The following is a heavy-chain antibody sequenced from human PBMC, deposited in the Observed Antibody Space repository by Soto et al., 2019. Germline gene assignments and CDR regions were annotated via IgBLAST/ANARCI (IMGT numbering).Heavy chain of an antibody. D-gene: IGHD3-22*01. V-gene: IGHV3-30*03. CDR1: GFTFSSYG. Sequence: GGSLRLSCAASGFTFSSYGVHWVRQAPGKGLEWVAVISFDGTNKYYADSVKGRFTISRDNSKNTMYLQMNSLRAEDTAVYYCATDRGYYDRSGYSYGSEAFDYWGQGTLVTVSS. J-gene: IGHJ4*02. CDR2: ISFDGTNK. CDR3: ATDRGYYDRSGYSYGSEAFDY.